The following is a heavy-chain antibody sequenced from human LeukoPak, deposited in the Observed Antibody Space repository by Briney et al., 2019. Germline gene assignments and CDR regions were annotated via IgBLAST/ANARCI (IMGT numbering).Heavy chain of an antibody. CDR3: AQGQRYFDWLGYYYYYMDV. Sequence: SETLSLTCTVSGGSISSYYWSWIWQPPGKGLEWIGYIYYSGSTNYNPSLKSRVTISVDTSKNQFSLKLSSVTAADTAVYYCAQGQRYFDWLGYYYYYMDVWGKGTTVTVSS. CDR2: IYYSGST. J-gene: IGHJ6*03. CDR1: GGSISSYY. D-gene: IGHD3-9*01. V-gene: IGHV4-59*01.